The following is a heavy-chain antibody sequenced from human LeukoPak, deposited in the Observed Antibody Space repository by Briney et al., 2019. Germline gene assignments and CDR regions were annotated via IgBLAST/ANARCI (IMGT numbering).Heavy chain of an antibody. CDR2: MNPNSGNT. J-gene: IGHJ4*02. V-gene: IGHV1-8*01. D-gene: IGHD1-7*01. CDR3: ARGGGNYEGCAY. CDR1: GYTFTSYD. Sequence: ASVKVSCKASGYTFTSYDINWVRQATGQGLEWMGWMNPNSGNTGYAQKFQGRVTMTRNTSISTAYMELSSLKSEDTAVYYCARGGGNYEGCAYWGQGTLVTVSS.